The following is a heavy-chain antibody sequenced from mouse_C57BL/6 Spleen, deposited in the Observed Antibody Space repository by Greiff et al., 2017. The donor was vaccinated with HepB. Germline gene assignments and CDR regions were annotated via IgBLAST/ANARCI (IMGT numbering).Heavy chain of an antibody. CDR1: GYTFTDYY. Sequence: QVQLQQSGAELVRPGASVKLSCKASGYTFTDYYINWVKQRPGQGLEWIARIYPGSGNTYYNEKFNVKATLTAEKSSSTAYMQLSSLTSEDAAVYFCARCDDYDGTWFAYWGQGTLVTVAA. D-gene: IGHD2-4*01. CDR3: ARCDDYDGTWFAY. J-gene: IGHJ3*01. CDR2: IYPGSGNT. V-gene: IGHV1-76*01.